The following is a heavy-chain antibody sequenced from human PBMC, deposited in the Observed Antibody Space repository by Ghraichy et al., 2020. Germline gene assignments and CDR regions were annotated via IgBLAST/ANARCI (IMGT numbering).Heavy chain of an antibody. CDR1: GGSISRYY. D-gene: IGHD3-3*01. CDR2: MFYSGTT. Sequence: SETLSLTCTVSGGSISRYYWSWIRQPPGKGLEWIGYMFYSGTTNYNPSLKSRVTISIDASKKQLSLKMTSVTAADTAVYYCARASDYDVWSGYYMGGGWYFDFWGQGTLVTVSS. CDR3: ARASDYDVWSGYYMGGGWYFDF. V-gene: IGHV4-59*01. J-gene: IGHJ4*02.